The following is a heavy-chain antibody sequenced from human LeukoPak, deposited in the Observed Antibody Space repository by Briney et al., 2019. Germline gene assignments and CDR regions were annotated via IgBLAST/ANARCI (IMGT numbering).Heavy chain of an antibody. Sequence: PSETLSLTCTVSGGSISSYYWSWIRQPPGKGLEWIGYIYYSGSTNYNPSLKSRVTISVDTSKNQFSLKLTSVTAADTAVYYCARLYLSYGSGSYYNWFDPWGQGTLVTVSS. D-gene: IGHD3-10*01. J-gene: IGHJ5*02. CDR1: GGSISSYY. CDR2: IYYSGST. V-gene: IGHV4-59*08. CDR3: ARLYLSYGSGSYYNWFDP.